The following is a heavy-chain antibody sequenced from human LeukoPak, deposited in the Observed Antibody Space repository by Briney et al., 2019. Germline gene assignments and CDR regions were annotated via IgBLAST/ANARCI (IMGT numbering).Heavy chain of an antibody. V-gene: IGHV1-69*05. D-gene: IGHD6-19*01. CDR2: IIPIFGTA. CDR1: GGTFSSYA. J-gene: IGHJ4*02. CDR3: AYVTDSSGWYDFDY. Sequence: SVKVSCKASGGTFSSYAISWVRQAPGQGLEWMGGIIPIFGTANYVQKFQGRVTITTDESTSTAYMELSSLRSEDTAVYYCAYVTDSSGWYDFDYWGQGTLVTVSS.